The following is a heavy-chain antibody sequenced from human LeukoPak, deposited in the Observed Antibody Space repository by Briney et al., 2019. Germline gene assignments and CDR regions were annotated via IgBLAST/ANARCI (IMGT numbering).Heavy chain of an antibody. J-gene: IGHJ5*02. CDR2: ISGSGGST. CDR3: AKAPEWLVPNWFDP. Sequence: PGASLRLSCAASGFTFSGYAMSWVRQAPGKGLEWVSAISGSGGSTYYADSVKGRLTISRDNSKNTLYLQMNSLRAEDTAVYYCAKAPEWLVPNWFDPWGQGTLVTVSS. D-gene: IGHD6-19*01. V-gene: IGHV3-23*01. CDR1: GFTFSGYA.